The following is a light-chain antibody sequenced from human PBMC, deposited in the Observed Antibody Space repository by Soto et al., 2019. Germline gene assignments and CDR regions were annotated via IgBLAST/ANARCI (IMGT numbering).Light chain of an antibody. V-gene: IGLV1-40*01. Sequence: QSVLTQPPSVSGAPGQRVTISCTGSSSNIGAGKYVHWYQQLPGRAPKLLIYGDTNRPSGVPDRFSASKSGTSASLAITGLQAEGEADYHCQSYDRGLSASVFGGGTKLTVL. J-gene: IGLJ3*02. CDR1: SSNIGAGKY. CDR3: QSYDRGLSASV. CDR2: GDT.